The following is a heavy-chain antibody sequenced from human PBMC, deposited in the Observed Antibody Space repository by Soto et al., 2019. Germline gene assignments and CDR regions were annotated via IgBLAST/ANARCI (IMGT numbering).Heavy chain of an antibody. J-gene: IGHJ3*02. CDR1: GFAFSSHP. CDR2: ISDSGGLT. Sequence: GGSLRLSCAASGFAFSSHPMSWVRQAPERGLEWVSGISDSGGLTYNADSVKGRFTISRDNSKNTLYLQMNSLRAEDTALYYCARRAFGSSRSFDIWGQGTMVTVSS. V-gene: IGHV3-23*01. CDR3: ARRAFGSSRSFDI. D-gene: IGHD6-6*01.